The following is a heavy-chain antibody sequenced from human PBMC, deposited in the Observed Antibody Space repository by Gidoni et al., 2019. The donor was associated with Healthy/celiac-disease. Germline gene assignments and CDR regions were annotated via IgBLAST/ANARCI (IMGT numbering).Heavy chain of an antibody. J-gene: IGHJ4*02. CDR1: GGSFSGYY. V-gene: IGHV4-34*01. D-gene: IGHD3-3*01. Sequence: QVQLQQWGAGLLKPSGTLSLTCAVYGGSFSGYYWSWIRQLPGKGLEWIGEINHSGRTNYNPSLKSRVTRSVDTSKNQFSLKLSSVTAADTAVYYWARRAYDFWSGYRGGTFDYWGQGTLVTVSS. CDR2: INHSGRT. CDR3: ARRAYDFWSGYRGGTFDY.